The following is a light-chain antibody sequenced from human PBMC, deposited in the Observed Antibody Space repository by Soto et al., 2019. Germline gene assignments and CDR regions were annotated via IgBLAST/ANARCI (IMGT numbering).Light chain of an antibody. CDR1: QTVSSSY. Sequence: EIVLTQSPGTLSLPPGERPTPSSRTSQTVSSSYLAWYQQKAGQARRLLIYDASYRATGITDRFSGSGSGTDFTLTISRMEHEDFAVYYCQQYGSSGTFGQGTKVE. J-gene: IGKJ1*01. CDR3: QQYGSSGT. V-gene: IGKV3-20*01. CDR2: DAS.